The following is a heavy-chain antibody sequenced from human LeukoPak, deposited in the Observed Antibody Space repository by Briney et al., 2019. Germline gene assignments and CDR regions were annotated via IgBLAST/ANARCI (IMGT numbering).Heavy chain of an antibody. J-gene: IGHJ4*02. CDR3: ARTLRRSIG. D-gene: IGHD2-15*01. CDR1: GYSFTNYD. V-gene: IGHV1-8*02. Sequence: ASVKVSCKASGYSFTNYDINWVRQATGQGLEWMGYMNPDSGQAGYAQKFQGRITMTTDTSTSTAYMELSSLRSEDTAIYYCARTLRRSIGWGQGTLVTVSS. CDR2: MNPDSGQA.